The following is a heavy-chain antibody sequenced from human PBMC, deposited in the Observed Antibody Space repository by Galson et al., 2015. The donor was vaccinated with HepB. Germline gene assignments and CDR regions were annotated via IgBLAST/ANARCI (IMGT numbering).Heavy chain of an antibody. V-gene: IGHV3-23*01. Sequence: SLRLSCAASGFTSSTHAMSWVRQAPGKGLEWVSGISGSGGRKFYADSVKGRLTISRDNSKNTLYLQMNSLRAEDTAVYYCAKVERGYSQRRSFRGHFDYWGQGTLVTVSS. J-gene: IGHJ4*02. CDR2: ISGSGGRK. D-gene: IGHD5-18*01. CDR1: GFTSSTHA. CDR3: AKVERGYSQRRSFRGHFDY.